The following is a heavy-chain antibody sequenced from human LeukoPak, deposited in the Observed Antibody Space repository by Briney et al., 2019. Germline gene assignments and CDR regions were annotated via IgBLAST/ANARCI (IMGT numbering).Heavy chain of an antibody. Sequence: PSETLSLTCTASGGSISSGSYYWSWIPQPPGQELEWIGSIYTSGNTNYSPSLKSRVTISVDTPKNQFSLKLSSVTAADTAVYYCARTYDTTRRDYWGQGTLVTVSS. J-gene: IGHJ4*02. CDR3: ARTYDTTRRDY. V-gene: IGHV4-61*02. CDR2: IYTSGNT. D-gene: IGHD3-22*01. CDR1: GGSISSGSYY.